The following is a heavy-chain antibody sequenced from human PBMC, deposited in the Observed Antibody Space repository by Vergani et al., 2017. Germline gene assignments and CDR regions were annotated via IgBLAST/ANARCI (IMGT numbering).Heavy chain of an antibody. D-gene: IGHD2-2*01. CDR2: VSGSSATP. V-gene: IGHV3-23*01. CDR1: GFSFPGYA. Sequence: EVQLLESGGGLVQPGGSLRLSCEASGFSFPGYAMSWVRQAPGKGLEWVSSVSGSSATPYYADSVKGRFTISRDNSKNTLYLQMNSLRAEDTAVYYCATLGVVPAAGGWFDPWGQGTLVTVSS. CDR3: ATLGVVPAAGGWFDP. J-gene: IGHJ5*02.